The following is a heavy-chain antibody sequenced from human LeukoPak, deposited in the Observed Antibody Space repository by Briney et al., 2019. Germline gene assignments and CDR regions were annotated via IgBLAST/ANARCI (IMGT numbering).Heavy chain of an antibody. CDR3: ARVRGSVSAAGY. V-gene: IGHV4-34*01. J-gene: IGHJ4*02. Sequence: SETLSLTSAVSGGAPSGPYWSWVPQPPGKGLEWIGEINHSGSTNYNPSLKSRVTISVDTSKNQFSLKLSSVTAADTAVYYCARVRGSVSAAGYWGQGTLVTVSS. CDR1: GGAPSGPY. CDR2: INHSGST. D-gene: IGHD6-13*01.